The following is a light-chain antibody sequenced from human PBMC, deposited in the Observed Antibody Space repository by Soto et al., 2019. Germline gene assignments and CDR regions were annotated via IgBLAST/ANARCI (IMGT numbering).Light chain of an antibody. CDR3: FLVYSGVVV. J-gene: IGLJ2*01. Sequence: QAVVTQEPSLTVSPGGTVTLTCGSSTGAVTSGHYPYWFQQKPGQAPRTLIYDTSNKHSWTPARFSGSLLGGKAALTLSGAQHDDEAEYYCFLVYSGVVVFGGGTKLTVL. V-gene: IGLV7-46*01. CDR1: TGAVTSGHY. CDR2: DTS.